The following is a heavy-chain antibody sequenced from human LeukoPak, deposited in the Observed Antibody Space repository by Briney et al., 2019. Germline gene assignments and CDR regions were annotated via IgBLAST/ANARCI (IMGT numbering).Heavy chain of an antibody. CDR1: GYTFTSYY. Sequence: ASVKVSCKASGYTFTSYYMHWVRQAPGQGLEWMGIINPSGGSTSYAQKFKGRVTMTRDMSTSTDYMELSSLRSEDTAVYYCARDNSVEDTAWWFGPWGQGTLVTVSS. CDR3: ARDNSVEDTAWWFGP. CDR2: INPSGGST. D-gene: IGHD4-23*01. J-gene: IGHJ5*02. V-gene: IGHV1-46*01.